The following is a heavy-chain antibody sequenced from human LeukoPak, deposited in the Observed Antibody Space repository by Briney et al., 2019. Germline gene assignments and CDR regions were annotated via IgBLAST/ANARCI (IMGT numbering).Heavy chain of an antibody. D-gene: IGHD4-17*01. Sequence: SETLSLTCTVSGGSISSGGYYWGWIRQHPGKGLEWIGYIYYSGSTYYNPSLKSRVTISVDTSKNQFSLKLSSVTAADTAVYYCARDLGATVTNWFDPWGQGTLVTVSS. V-gene: IGHV4-31*03. CDR2: IYYSGST. J-gene: IGHJ5*02. CDR1: GGSISSGGYY. CDR3: ARDLGATVTNWFDP.